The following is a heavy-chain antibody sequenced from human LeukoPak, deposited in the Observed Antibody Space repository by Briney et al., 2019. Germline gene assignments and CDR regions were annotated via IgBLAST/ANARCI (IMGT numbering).Heavy chain of an antibody. Sequence: ASETLSLTCTVSGGSISSYYWNWIRQPPGKGLEWIGYIYYSGSTNYNPSLKSRVTISVDTSKNQFSLELSSVTAADTAVYYCARSPLLWFGELQIYFDYWGQGTLVTVSS. D-gene: IGHD3-10*01. CDR2: IYYSGST. CDR3: ARSPLLWFGELQIYFDY. V-gene: IGHV4-59*01. J-gene: IGHJ4*02. CDR1: GGSISSYY.